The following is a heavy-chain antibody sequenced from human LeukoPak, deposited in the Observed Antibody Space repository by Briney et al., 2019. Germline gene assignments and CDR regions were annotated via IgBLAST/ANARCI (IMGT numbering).Heavy chain of an antibody. CDR2: IIPILGIA. D-gene: IGHD5-12*01. Sequence: ASVKVSCKASGDTFSSYAISWVRQAPGQGLEWMGRIIPILGIANYAQKFQGRVTITADKSTSTAYMELSSLRSEDTAVYYCARVHIVATIGDAFDIWGQGTMVTVSS. CDR1: GDTFSSYA. V-gene: IGHV1-69*04. J-gene: IGHJ3*02. CDR3: ARVHIVATIGDAFDI.